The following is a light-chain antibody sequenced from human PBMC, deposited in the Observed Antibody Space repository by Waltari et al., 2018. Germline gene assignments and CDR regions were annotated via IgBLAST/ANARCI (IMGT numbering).Light chain of an antibody. CDR1: QSVGTS. J-gene: IGKJ1*01. CDR3: QHYVRLPAT. V-gene: IGKV3-20*01. Sequence: PGERATLACRASQSVGTSLAWYQQKPGQAPRLLISVASRRATGIPDRFSGSGSGTDFSLTISRLESGDFAVYYCQHYVRLPATFGQGTKVEI. CDR2: VAS.